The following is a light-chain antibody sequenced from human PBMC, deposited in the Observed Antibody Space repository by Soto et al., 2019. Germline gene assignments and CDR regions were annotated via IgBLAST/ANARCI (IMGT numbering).Light chain of an antibody. CDR2: DAS. J-gene: IGKJ4*01. CDR1: EDVSDY. Sequence: DIKMTQSPSSLSASVGDRVTLTCQASEDVSDYVNWYQQKPWRAPKLLIYDASKLETGFSSRFSGSGSGTHFTFTIRYLQPEDFATYYCQLYRNVLLNFGGGTRVDI. V-gene: IGKV1-33*01. CDR3: QLYRNVLLN.